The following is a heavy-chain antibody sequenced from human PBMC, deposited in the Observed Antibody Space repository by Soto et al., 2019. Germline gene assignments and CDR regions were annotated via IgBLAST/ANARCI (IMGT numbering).Heavy chain of an antibody. V-gene: IGHV1-18*01. CDR3: ARTPGIAVAGPGDY. J-gene: IGHJ4*02. CDR2: ITAYNGIA. CDR1: SYTFTSYG. Sequence: ASVKVSGKASSYTFTSYGFSWVRQAPGQGLEWMGWITAYNGIANYAQKFQCRVTITADKSTSTAYMELSSLRSEDTAVYYCARTPGIAVAGPGDYWGQGTLVTVSS. D-gene: IGHD6-19*01.